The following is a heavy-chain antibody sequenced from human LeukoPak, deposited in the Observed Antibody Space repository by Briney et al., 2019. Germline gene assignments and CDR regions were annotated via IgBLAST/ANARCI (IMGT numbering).Heavy chain of an antibody. D-gene: IGHD3-3*01. CDR3: AGYDFWSGYFDY. V-gene: IGHV3-21*01. J-gene: IGHJ4*02. CDR1: GFTFSSYS. CDR2: ISSSSSYI. Sequence: GGPLRLSCAASGFTFSSYSMNWVRQAPGKGLEWVSSISSSSSYIYYADSVKGRFTISRDNAKNSLYLQMNSLRAEDTAVYYCAGYDFWSGYFDYWGQGTLVTVSS.